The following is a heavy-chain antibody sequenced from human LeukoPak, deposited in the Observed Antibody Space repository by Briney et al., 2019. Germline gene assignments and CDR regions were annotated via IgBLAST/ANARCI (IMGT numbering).Heavy chain of an antibody. CDR2: ISTYNGDT. Sequence: AASVKVSCKASGYTFTSYAMHWVRQAPGQRLEWMGWISTYNGDTNYAQKLQGRVTMTADTSTSTTYMELRSLRSDDTAVYYCALIPYCTTATCYYFDYWGQGTLVTVSS. CDR3: ALIPYCTTATCYYFDY. V-gene: IGHV1-18*01. J-gene: IGHJ4*02. CDR1: GYTFTSYA. D-gene: IGHD2-2*01.